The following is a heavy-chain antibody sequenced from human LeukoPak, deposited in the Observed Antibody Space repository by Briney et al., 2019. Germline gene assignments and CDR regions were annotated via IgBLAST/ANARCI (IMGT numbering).Heavy chain of an antibody. Sequence: ASVKVSCKASGYTFTSYYMHWVRQAPGQGLEWMGIINPSGGSTSYAQKFQGRVTMTTDTSTSTAYMELRSLRSDDTAVYYCARDSQAAGTLDYYYYGMDVWGQGTTVTVSS. D-gene: IGHD6-13*01. CDR2: INPSGGST. J-gene: IGHJ6*02. V-gene: IGHV1-46*01. CDR3: ARDSQAAGTLDYYYYGMDV. CDR1: GYTFTSYY.